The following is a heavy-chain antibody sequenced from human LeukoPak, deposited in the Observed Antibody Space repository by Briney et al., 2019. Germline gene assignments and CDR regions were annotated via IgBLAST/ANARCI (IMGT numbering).Heavy chain of an antibody. D-gene: IGHD3-22*01. CDR3: ASLGGYYDSSGYPRGDY. CDR1: GFTFSSYA. J-gene: IGHJ4*02. CDR2: ISGSGGST. Sequence: GGSLRLSCAASGFTFSSYAMSWVRQAPGKGLEWVSAISGSGGSTYYAGSVKGRFTISRDNSKNTLYLQMNSLRAEDTAVYYCASLGGYYDSSGYPRGDYWGQGTLVTVSS. V-gene: IGHV3-23*01.